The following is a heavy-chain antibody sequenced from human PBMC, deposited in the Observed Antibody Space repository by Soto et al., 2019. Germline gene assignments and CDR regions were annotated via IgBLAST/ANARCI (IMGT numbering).Heavy chain of an antibody. CDR1: GVSSSSGGYY. D-gene: IGHD2-15*01. V-gene: IGHV4-31*03. CDR2: IDYSGST. Sequence: QVQLQESGPGLVKPSQTLSLTCTVSGVSSSSGGYYWIWIRQHPGKGMEWMGNIDYSGSTDYNPSLKSRVTISVDTSKNQFTLKLSYVTAADTDVYYFARDSGRYYYYGMDVWGQGTTVTVSS. J-gene: IGHJ6*02. CDR3: ARDSGRYYYYGMDV.